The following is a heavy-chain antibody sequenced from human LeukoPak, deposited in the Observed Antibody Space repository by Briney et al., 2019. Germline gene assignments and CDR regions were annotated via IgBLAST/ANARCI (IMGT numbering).Heavy chain of an antibody. CDR3: ARLAAAGMGGDY. J-gene: IGHJ4*02. Sequence: GGSLRLSCAASGFTFSSVSMNWVRQAPGKGLEWVSYISSTSTSTYYADSAKGRFTISRDNAQNSLYLQMNSLGDDDTAVYYCARLAAAGMGGDYWGQGTLVTVSS. CDR1: GFTFSSVS. V-gene: IGHV3-48*02. CDR2: ISSTSTST. D-gene: IGHD6-13*01.